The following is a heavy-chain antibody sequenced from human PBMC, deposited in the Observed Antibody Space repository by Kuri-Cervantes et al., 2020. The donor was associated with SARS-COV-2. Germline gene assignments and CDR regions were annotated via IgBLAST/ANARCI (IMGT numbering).Heavy chain of an antibody. CDR3: AREWAVVNYFDY. Sequence: SETLSLTCTVSGGSISSGSYYWSWIRQPAGKGLEWIRYIYTSGSTNYNPSLKSRVTISVDTSKNQFSLKLSSVTAADTAVYYCAREWAVVNYFDYWGQGTLVTVSS. D-gene: IGHD4-23*01. CDR2: IYTSGST. CDR1: GGSISSGSYY. J-gene: IGHJ4*02. V-gene: IGHV4-61*09.